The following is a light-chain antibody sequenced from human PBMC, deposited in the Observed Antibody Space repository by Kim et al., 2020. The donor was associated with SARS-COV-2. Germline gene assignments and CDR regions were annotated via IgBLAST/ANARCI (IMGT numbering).Light chain of an antibody. Sequence: VSTGQTASITCSGDELGDKISSWYQQKPGQTPVLVIDQDDKRPSGIPERFSGSNSGNAATLTISGTQAMDEADYYCQAWDSSTVVFGTGTKVTVL. CDR1: ELGDKI. V-gene: IGLV3-1*01. CDR3: QAWDSSTVV. CDR2: QDD. J-gene: IGLJ1*01.